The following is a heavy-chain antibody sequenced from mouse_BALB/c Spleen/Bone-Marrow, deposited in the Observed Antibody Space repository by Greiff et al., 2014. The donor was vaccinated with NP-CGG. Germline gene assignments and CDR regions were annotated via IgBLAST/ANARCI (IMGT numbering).Heavy chain of an antibody. V-gene: IGHV5-6*01. J-gene: IGHJ3*01. Sequence: EVMLVESGGDLVKPGGSLKLSCAASGFTFSSYGMSWVRQTPDKRLEWVATINNDGTYTYYPDSVKGRFTISRDNAKNTLYLQMSSLESEGTAMYYCALNWDSAYWGQGTLVTVSA. CDR2: INNDGTYT. CDR1: GFTFSSYG. CDR3: ALNWDSAY. D-gene: IGHD4-1*02.